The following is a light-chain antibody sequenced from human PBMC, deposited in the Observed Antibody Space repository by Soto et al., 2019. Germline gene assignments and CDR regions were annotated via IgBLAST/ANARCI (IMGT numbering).Light chain of an antibody. CDR3: HNYDSSPYT. CDR1: ESVASNF. J-gene: IGKJ2*01. V-gene: IGKV3-20*01. CDR2: GAS. Sequence: ETVLTQSPGTLSLSPGETATLSCRASESVASNFLAWYQQKPGQAPRLLVYGASGRATDIPDRFSGRGSGTDFTLTINRLEPEDFALYYCHNYDSSPYTFAQGTKLEIK.